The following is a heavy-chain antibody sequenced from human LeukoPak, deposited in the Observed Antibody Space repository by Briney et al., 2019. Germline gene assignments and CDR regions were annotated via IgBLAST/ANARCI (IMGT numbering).Heavy chain of an antibody. Sequence: ASVKVSCKVSGYTLTELSMHWVRQAPGKGLEWMGGFDPEDGETIYAQKFQGRVTMTEDTSTDTAYMELSSLRSEDTAAYYCATDELAKGRYGAFDVWGQGTMVTVSS. D-gene: IGHD3-16*01. V-gene: IGHV1-24*01. J-gene: IGHJ3*01. CDR2: FDPEDGET. CDR3: ATDELAKGRYGAFDV. CDR1: GYTLTELS.